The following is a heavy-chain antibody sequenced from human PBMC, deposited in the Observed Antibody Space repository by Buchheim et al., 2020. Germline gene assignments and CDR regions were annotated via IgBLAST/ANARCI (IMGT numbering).Heavy chain of an antibody. J-gene: IGHJ4*02. Sequence: EVQLVESGGGFVQPGGSLRLSCAASGFTFRSYEMNWFRQAPGKGLEWLSHISRGGSTIYYADSVKGRFTISRDNAENSLYLQMNSLRAEDTAVYYCARGAPRDYWGQGTL. CDR2: ISRGGSTI. CDR3: ARGAPRDY. CDR1: GFTFRSYE. V-gene: IGHV3-48*03.